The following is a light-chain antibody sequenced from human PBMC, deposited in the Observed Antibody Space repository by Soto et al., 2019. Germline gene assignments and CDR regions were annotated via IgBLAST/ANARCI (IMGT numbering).Light chain of an antibody. CDR1: QSVSSD. Sequence: EIVMTQSPATLSVSPGERATLSCRASQSVSSDLVWYQQKAGQAPRLLIYDTSTRATGIPARFSGSGSGTEFTLTISSLQSEDSAVYHCQQYNKWPRTVGGGTKVDIK. J-gene: IGKJ4*01. CDR2: DTS. V-gene: IGKV3-15*01. CDR3: QQYNKWPRT.